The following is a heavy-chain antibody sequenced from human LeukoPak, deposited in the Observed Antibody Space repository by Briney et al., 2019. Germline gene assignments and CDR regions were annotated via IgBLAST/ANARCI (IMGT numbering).Heavy chain of an antibody. CDR3: ATHRRSGSGGSENAFEI. Sequence: SETLSLTCIVSGDSTSSSTYYWDWIRQAPGKGLEWIGNIYDSGTTHYNPSLKSRVTISGDTSKNQFSLELNSVTAADTAIYYCATHRRSGSGGSENAFEIWGQGTMVTVSS. D-gene: IGHD5-12*01. J-gene: IGHJ3*02. CDR1: GDSTSSSTYY. V-gene: IGHV4-39*01. CDR2: IYDSGTT.